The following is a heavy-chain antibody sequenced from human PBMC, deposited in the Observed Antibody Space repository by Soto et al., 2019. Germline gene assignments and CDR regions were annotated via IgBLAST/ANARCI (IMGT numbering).Heavy chain of an antibody. D-gene: IGHD6-6*01. CDR1: GLTFSSYS. CDR3: ARDSSPRPTN. V-gene: IGHV3-21*01. CDR2: ISSSSSYI. J-gene: IGHJ4*02. Sequence: PGGSLRLSCAASGLTFSSYSMNWVRQAPGKGLEWVSSISSSSSYIYYADSVKGRFTISRDNAKNSLYLQMNSLRAEDTAVYYCARDSSPRPTNWGQGTLVTVSS.